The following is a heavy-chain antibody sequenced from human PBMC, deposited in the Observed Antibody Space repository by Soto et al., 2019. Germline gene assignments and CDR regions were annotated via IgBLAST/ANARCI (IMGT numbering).Heavy chain of an antibody. CDR3: ARAYGDRDYYYYYMDV. Sequence: QVQLVQSGAEVKKPGASVKVSCKASGYTFTSYDINWVRQATGQGLEWMGWMNPNSGNTGYSQKCQGRVTMTRNTSISTAYMELSSLRSEDTAVYYCARAYGDRDYYYYYMDVWGKGTTVTVSS. CDR1: GYTFTSYD. V-gene: IGHV1-8*01. J-gene: IGHJ6*03. CDR2: MNPNSGNT. D-gene: IGHD4-17*01.